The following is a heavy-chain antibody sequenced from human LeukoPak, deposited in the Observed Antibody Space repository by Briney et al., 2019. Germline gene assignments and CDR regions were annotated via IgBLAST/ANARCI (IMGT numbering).Heavy chain of an antibody. D-gene: IGHD3-10*01. Sequence: PGGSLRLSCVASGFIFSSYNMNWVRQAPGQGLEWVSYISTSSVIYYADSVKGRFTISRDDARNSLYLQMNSLRDEDTAVYYCARVRGVHYDIDVWGQGTTVTVSS. CDR1: GFIFSSYN. J-gene: IGHJ6*02. CDR2: ISTSSVI. CDR3: ARVRGVHYDIDV. V-gene: IGHV3-48*02.